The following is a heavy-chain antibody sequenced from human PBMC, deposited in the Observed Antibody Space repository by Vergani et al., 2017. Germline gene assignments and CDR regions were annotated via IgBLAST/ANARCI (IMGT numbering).Heavy chain of an antibody. J-gene: IGHJ6*02. CDR1: GYTFTSYD. CDR3: ARDPVVVVAATRYYYGRDV. CDR2: MNPNSGNT. Sequence: QVQLVQSGAEVKKPGASVKVSCKASGYTFTSYDIYWVRQATGQGLEWMGWMNPNSGNTGYAQKFQGRVTMTRNTSISTAYMELSSLRSEDTAVYYCARDPVVVVAATRYYYGRDVWGQGTTVTVSS. V-gene: IGHV1-8*01. D-gene: IGHD2-15*01.